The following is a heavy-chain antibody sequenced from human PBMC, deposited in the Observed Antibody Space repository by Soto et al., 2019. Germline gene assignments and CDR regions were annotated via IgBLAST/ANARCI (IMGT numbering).Heavy chain of an antibody. CDR1: GFTVSSNY. CDR3: ARVRYDVLRYFDWPKSAVDI. V-gene: IGHV3-66*01. Sequence: EVQLVESGGGLVQPGGSLRLSCAASGFTVSSNYMSWVRQAPGKGLEWVSVIYSGGSTYYADSVKGRFTISRDNSKNTLYLQMNSLRAEDTAEYYCARVRYDVLRYFDWPKSAVDIWGQGTMVTVSS. D-gene: IGHD3-9*01. J-gene: IGHJ3*02. CDR2: IYSGGST.